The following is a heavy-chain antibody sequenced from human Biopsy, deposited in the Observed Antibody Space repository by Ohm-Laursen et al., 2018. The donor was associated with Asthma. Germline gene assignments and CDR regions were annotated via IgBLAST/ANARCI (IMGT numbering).Heavy chain of an antibody. CDR1: GYSLTDLS. D-gene: IGHD6-19*01. V-gene: IGHV1-24*01. Sequence: ASVKVSCNISGYSLTDLSMHWVRQAPGQGLEWMGGHDHEEGGTVNARRFQGRVTMTEDTSTDTAYMEVTSLRSEDTAIYYCARCQVGYSSGWSLLLKKIYYSGMDVWGQGTAVTVSS. J-gene: IGHJ6*02. CDR2: HDHEEGGT. CDR3: ARCQVGYSSGWSLLLKKIYYSGMDV.